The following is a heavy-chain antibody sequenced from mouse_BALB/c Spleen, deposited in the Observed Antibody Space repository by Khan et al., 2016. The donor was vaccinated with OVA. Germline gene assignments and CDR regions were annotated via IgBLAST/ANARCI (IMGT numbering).Heavy chain of an antibody. CDR3: ARRNYFGYTFAY. D-gene: IGHD1-2*01. CDR2: ISPGSGDT. V-gene: IGHV1-77*01. J-gene: IGHJ3*01. Sequence: QVQLQQSGAELARPGASVKLSCKASGYTFTDYYINWVKQRTGQGLEWIGEISPGSGDTYYNEQFKGKATLTADKSSSTAYMQLSSLTSDASAVYFCARRNYFGYTFAYWGQGTLVTVSA. CDR1: GYTFTDYY.